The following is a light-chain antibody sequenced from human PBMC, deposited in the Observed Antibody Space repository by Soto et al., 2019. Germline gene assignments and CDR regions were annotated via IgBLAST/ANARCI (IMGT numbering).Light chain of an antibody. CDR1: QGISNY. V-gene: IGKV1-27*01. CDR2: AAS. Sequence: IQMTHSPSSLSASVGDRVTITCRASQGISNYLAWYQQKPGKVPKLLIYAASTLQSGVPSRFSGSGSGTDFTLTISSLQPEDVATYYCQKYNSAPSITFGQGTRLEIK. J-gene: IGKJ5*01. CDR3: QKYNSAPSIT.